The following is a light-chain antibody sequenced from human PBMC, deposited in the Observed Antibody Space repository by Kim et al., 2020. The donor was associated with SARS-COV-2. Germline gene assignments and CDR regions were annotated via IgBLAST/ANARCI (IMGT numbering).Light chain of an antibody. Sequence: QGERASLSCRASQSVYSNLAGYQQKPGQAPRLLFYGASTRAPGVPARFSGSGSGTEFTLTISSLQSEDFAVYYCQHYNNWPEYTFGQGTKLEI. CDR2: GAS. V-gene: IGKV3-15*01. J-gene: IGKJ2*01. CDR3: QHYNNWPEYT. CDR1: QSVYSN.